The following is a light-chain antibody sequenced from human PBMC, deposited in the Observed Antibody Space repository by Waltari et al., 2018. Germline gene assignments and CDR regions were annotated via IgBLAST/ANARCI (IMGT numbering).Light chain of an antibody. J-gene: IGKJ2*01. CDR2: KAS. Sequence: DVQMTQSPSSLSASVGDRVTITCRSSQSISFWVAWYQQKPGKVPKLLISKASILESGVPSRFSGSGSATEFTLTISSLQPDDFATYYCQQYNTFSSATFVQGTTLEI. CDR1: QSISFW. V-gene: IGKV1-5*03. CDR3: QQYNTFSSAT.